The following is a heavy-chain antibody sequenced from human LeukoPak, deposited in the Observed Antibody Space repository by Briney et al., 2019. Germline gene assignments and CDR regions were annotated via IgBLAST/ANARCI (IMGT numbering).Heavy chain of an antibody. CDR2: IYYSGST. CDR3: ARGGGFTTGSNWFDP. D-gene: IGHD2-15*01. V-gene: IGHV4-59*01. J-gene: IGHJ5*02. CDR1: GGSISSYY. Sequence: SETLSLTCTVSGGSISSYYWSWIRQPPGKGLEWIGYIYYSGSTNYNPSLKSRVTISVDTSKNQFSLKQSSVTAADTAVYYCARGGGFTTGSNWFDPWGQGTLVTVSS.